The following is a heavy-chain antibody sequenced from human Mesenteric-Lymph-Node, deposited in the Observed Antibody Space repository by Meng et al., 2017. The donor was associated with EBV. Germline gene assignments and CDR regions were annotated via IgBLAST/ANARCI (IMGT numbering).Heavy chain of an antibody. V-gene: IGHV7-4-1*02. J-gene: IGHJ4*02. Sequence: LRMRGAAGRVSCKSLGDTLSNYAINGVPVAPAQGTWWQECTNTNSGKPTYVQSLTRRFVFELDNSASTVYLQISGLKSEDTAVYYCAGDTMVREFVVTWGFDQWGQGTLVTVSS. CDR2: TNTNSGKP. CDR3: AGDTMVREFVVTWGFDQ. CDR1: GDTLSNYA. D-gene: IGHD3-10*01.